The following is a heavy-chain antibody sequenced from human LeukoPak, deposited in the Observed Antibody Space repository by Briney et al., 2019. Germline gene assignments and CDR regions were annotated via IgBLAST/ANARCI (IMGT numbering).Heavy chain of an antibody. V-gene: IGHV1-2*02. Sequence: ASVKVSCKASGYTFTGYYMHWVRQAPGQGLEWMGWINPNSGGTNYAQKFQGRVTMTRDTSISTAYMELSRLRSDDTAVYYCARMGLLKGLRYDMDVWGKATTVTVSS. J-gene: IGHJ6*03. CDR1: GYTFTGYY. D-gene: IGHD3-9*01. CDR2: INPNSGGT. CDR3: ARMGLLKGLRYDMDV.